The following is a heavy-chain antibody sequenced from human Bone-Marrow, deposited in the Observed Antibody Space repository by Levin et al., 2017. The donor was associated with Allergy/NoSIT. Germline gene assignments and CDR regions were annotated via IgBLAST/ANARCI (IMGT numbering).Heavy chain of an antibody. Sequence: WASVKVSCKASGYSFTSYYMHWVRQAPGQGLEWMGVINPSGGSTTYAQKFQGRITMTRDTSTSTVYMELSSLRSDDTAVYYCARGGILTGYHYYFDCWGQGALVTVSS. D-gene: IGHD3-9*01. J-gene: IGHJ4*02. CDR1: GYSFTSYY. CDR3: ARGGILTGYHYYFDC. V-gene: IGHV1-46*01. CDR2: INPSGGST.